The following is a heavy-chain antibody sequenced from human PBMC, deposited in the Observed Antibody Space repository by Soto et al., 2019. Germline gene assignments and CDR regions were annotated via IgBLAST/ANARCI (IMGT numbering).Heavy chain of an antibody. CDR1: SGSFSGYY. CDR3: ARHGGYYFDY. J-gene: IGHJ4*02. Sequence: QVQLQQWGAGLLKPSETLSLTCAVYSGSFSGYYWSWIRQPPGKGLEWFGEIYHSLRIVYNPSLKSRVTISGDSSKIQFSLKLSSVTDADTAVCYCARHGGYYFDYWGQGTLVTVSS. CDR2: IYHSLRI. V-gene: IGHV4-34*01. D-gene: IGHD3-16*01.